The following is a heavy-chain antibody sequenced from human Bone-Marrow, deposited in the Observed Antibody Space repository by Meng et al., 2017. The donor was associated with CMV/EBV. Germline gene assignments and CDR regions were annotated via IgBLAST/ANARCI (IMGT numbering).Heavy chain of an antibody. D-gene: IGHD2-15*01. CDR3: ARRDIKSSNPGYFEF. V-gene: IGHV5-51*01. J-gene: IGHJ4*02. CDR2: IYPGDSDT. CDR1: GYSFSTYW. Sequence: GESLKISCQGSGYSFSTYWIGWVRQMPGKGLEWMGIIYPGDSDTRYSPSFQGQVTISADRSISTAYLQWSSLKASDTAIYYCARRDIKSSNPGYFEFWGQRTLVTVSS.